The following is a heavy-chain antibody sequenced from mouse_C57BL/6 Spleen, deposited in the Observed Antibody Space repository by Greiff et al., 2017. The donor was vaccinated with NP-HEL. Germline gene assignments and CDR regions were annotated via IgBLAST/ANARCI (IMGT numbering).Heavy chain of an antibody. CDR3: ARSRWLQNAMDY. CDR1: GYTFTDYY. J-gene: IGHJ4*01. V-gene: IGHV1-75*01. CDR2: IFPGSGST. Sequence: VKLLESGPELVKPGASVKISCKASGYTFTDYYINWVKQRPGQGLEWIGWIFPGSGSTYYNEKFKGKATLTVDKSSSTAYMLLSSLTSEDSAVYFCARSRWLQNAMDYWGQGTSVTVSS. D-gene: IGHD2-3*01.